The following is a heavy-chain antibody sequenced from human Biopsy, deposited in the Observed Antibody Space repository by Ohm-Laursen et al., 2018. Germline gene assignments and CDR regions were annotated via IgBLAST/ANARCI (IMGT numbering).Heavy chain of an antibody. Sequence: SDTLSLTCPVSGDSISSYYWSWIRQPPGKGLEWIGYVYYTGSTDYNPSLQSRVTISVGTSKNHFSLRLRSVTPADTAIFYCARDRGFYSDRTVPGYFDLWGRGTLVTASS. CDR2: VYYTGST. D-gene: IGHD3-22*01. CDR1: GDSISSYY. CDR3: ARDRGFYSDRTVPGYFDL. V-gene: IGHV4-59*01. J-gene: IGHJ2*01.